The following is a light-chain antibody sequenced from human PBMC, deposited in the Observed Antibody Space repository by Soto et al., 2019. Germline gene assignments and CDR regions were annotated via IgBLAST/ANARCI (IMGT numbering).Light chain of an antibody. J-gene: IGKJ4*01. CDR2: AAS. CDR1: QSVSSN. Sequence: VTTHSPATPSVSPGERATLSSRASQSVSSNLACYQHKPGQSPRLLIHAASTGAPGVPARFSGSWSGAEFTLTIDSLQSDDSAIYYCQQYYRWPVTFGGGTKVDIK. CDR3: QQYYRWPVT. V-gene: IGKV3-15*01.